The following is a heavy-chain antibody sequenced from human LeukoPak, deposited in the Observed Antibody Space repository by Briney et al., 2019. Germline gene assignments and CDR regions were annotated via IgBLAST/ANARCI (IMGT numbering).Heavy chain of an antibody. J-gene: IGHJ3*02. CDR3: ARDLDSSGWYFGPGGDAFDI. CDR2: IYTSGST. CDR1: GGSISSGSDY. D-gene: IGHD6-19*01. Sequence: SQTLSLTCTVSGGSISSGSDYWSWIRQPAGKGLECIGRIYTSGSTNYNPSLKSRVTMSVDTSKNQFSLKLSSVTAADTAVYYCARDLDSSGWYFGPGGDAFDIWGQGTMVTVSS. V-gene: IGHV4-61*02.